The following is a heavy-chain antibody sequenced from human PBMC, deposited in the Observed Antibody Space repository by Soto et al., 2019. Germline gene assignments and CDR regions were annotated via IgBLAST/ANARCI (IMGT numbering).Heavy chain of an antibody. CDR3: AKGRSTVTLGMDV. CDR2: ISYDGSNK. V-gene: IGHV3-30*18. CDR1: GFTFSSYG. J-gene: IGHJ6*02. Sequence: PGGSLRLSCAASGFTFSSYGMHWVRQAPGKGLEWVAVISYDGSNKYYADSVKGRFTISRDNSKNTLYLQMNSLRAEDTAVCYCAKGRSTVTLGMDVWGQGTTVTVSS. D-gene: IGHD4-4*01.